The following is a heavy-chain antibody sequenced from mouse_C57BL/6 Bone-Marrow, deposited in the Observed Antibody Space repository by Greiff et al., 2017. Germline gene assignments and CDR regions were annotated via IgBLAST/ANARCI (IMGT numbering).Heavy chain of an antibody. CDR2: IYPRSGNT. Sequence: QVQLQQSGAELARPGASVKLSCKASGYTFTSYGISWVKQRTGQGLEWIGEIYPRSGNTYYNETFNGKATLTADKSSSTAYMELRRLTSEDSAVYFCARVDYYGSNAMDYWGQGTSVTVSS. V-gene: IGHV1-81*01. CDR1: GYTFTSYG. CDR3: ARVDYYGSNAMDY. D-gene: IGHD1-1*01. J-gene: IGHJ4*01.